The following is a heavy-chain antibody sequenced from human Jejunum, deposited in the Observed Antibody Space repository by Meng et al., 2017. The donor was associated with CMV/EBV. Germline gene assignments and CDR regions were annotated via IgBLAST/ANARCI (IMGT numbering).Heavy chain of an antibody. CDR1: GFTISGQY. CDR3: ARTEAPGGYGFYYEDY. Sequence: QLVLPGGGLFQPGGSLRLSCPASGFTISGQYMYWVRQAPGKGLEFISLIYSAGSTFYADSVKGRFIISRDISKDTLYLQMNSLRVDDTAVYYCARTEAPGGYGFYYEDYWGQGSLVTVSS. CDR2: IYSAGST. D-gene: IGHD3-22*01. V-gene: IGHV3-53*01. J-gene: IGHJ4*02.